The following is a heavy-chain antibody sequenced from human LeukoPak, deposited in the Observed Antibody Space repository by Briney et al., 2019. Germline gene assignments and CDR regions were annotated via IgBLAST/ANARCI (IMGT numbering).Heavy chain of an antibody. D-gene: IGHD3-3*01. J-gene: IGHJ6*02. CDR3: ARVEVFGVVTIYYYGMDV. CDR2: ISSSSSYI. V-gene: IGHV3-21*01. Sequence: GGSLRLSCAVSGFTFSTYGMNWVRQAPGKGLEWVSSISSSSSYIYYADSVKGRFTISRDNAKNSLYLQMNSLRAEDTAVYYCARVEVFGVVTIYYYGMDVWGQGTTVTVSS. CDR1: GFTFSTYG.